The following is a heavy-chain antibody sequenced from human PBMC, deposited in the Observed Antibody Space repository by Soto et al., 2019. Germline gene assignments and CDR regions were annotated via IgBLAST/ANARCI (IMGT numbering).Heavy chain of an antibody. CDR2: IYYSGST. CDR1: GGSISSYY. CDR3: ARAPRYYYYYTDV. Sequence: PSETLSLTCTVSGGSISSYYWSWIRQPPGKGLEWIGYIYYSGSTNYNPSLKSRVTISVDTPKNQFSLKLSSVTAADTAVYYCARAPRYYYYYTDVWGKETPVTVS. V-gene: IGHV4-59*01. J-gene: IGHJ6*03.